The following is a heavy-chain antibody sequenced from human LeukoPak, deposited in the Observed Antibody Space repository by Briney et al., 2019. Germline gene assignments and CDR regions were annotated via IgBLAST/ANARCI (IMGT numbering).Heavy chain of an antibody. J-gene: IGHJ4*02. CDR2: IYYSGST. CDR1: DGSFSGYY. D-gene: IGHD4/OR15-4a*01. V-gene: IGHV4-34*01. CDR3: ARGGTLMTMVN. Sequence: SETLSLTCGVYDGSFSGYYWSWIRQPPGKGLEWIGTIYYSGSTYYDPALKSRVTISVDTSKNQFSLNLNSVTAADTAVYYCARGGTLMTMVNWGQGTLVTVSS.